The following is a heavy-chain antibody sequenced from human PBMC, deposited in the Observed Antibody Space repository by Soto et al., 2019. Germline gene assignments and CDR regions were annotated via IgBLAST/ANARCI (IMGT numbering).Heavy chain of an antibody. CDR1: GGSISSATYY. V-gene: IGHV4-31*03. D-gene: IGHD3-22*01. CDR3: ASVREYYHSSGYPQGFYFDY. J-gene: IGHJ4*02. CDR2: IFYSGRR. Sequence: QVQLQESGPGLVNPSQTLSLTCSVSGGSISSATYYWSWVRQRPGKGLEWIGYIFYSGRRYDNASLKTRLTISVDTSSDQFSLKVSSVTAADTAVYYCASVREYYHSSGYPQGFYFDYWGQGTRVTVSS.